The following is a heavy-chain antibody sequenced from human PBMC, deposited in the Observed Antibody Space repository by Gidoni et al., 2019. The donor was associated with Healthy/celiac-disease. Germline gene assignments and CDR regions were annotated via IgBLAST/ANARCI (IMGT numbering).Heavy chain of an antibody. Sequence: QVQLVQSGAEVQKPGSSVKVSCKASGGTFSSYTISWVRQAPGQGLEWMGRIIPILGIANYAQKFQGRVTITADKSTSTAYMELSSLRSEDTAVYYCARDGYCSGGSCYHTGIDYWGQGTLVTVSS. J-gene: IGHJ4*02. CDR1: GGTFSSYT. D-gene: IGHD2-15*01. CDR3: ARDGYCSGGSCYHTGIDY. V-gene: IGHV1-69*08. CDR2: IIPILGIA.